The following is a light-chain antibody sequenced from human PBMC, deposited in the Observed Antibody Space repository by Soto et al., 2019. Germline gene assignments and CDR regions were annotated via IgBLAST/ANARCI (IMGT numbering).Light chain of an antibody. CDR3: QQSYSPPTVT. Sequence: DIQMTQSTSSLSASVGDRVTITCRASQSINRFLNWYQQKPWKAPQLLIYAASSLLSGVPSRFSGSGSGIDFTLTSSRLQPDDFATYYCQQSYSPPTVTFGKGKRLEIK. V-gene: IGKV1-39*01. CDR1: QSINRF. CDR2: AAS. J-gene: IGKJ5*01.